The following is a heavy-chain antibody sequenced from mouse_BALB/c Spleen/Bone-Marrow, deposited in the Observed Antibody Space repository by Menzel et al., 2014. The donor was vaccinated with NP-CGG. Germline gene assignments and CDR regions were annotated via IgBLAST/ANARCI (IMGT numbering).Heavy chain of an antibody. CDR2: ISNGGGST. V-gene: IGHV5-12*02. D-gene: IGHD2-3*01. CDR1: GLTFSDYY. CDR3: ARPLYDGYYVAY. J-gene: IGHJ3*01. Sequence: EVKVVESGGGLVQPGGSLKLSCATSGLTFSDYYMYWVRQTPEKRLEWVAYISNGGGSTYYPDTVKGRFTISRDNAKNTLYLQMSRLKSEDTAMYYCARPLYDGYYVAYWGQGTLVTVPA.